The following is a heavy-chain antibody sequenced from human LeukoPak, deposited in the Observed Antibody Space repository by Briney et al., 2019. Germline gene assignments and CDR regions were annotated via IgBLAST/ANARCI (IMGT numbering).Heavy chain of an antibody. D-gene: IGHD3-22*01. V-gene: IGHV1-46*01. J-gene: IGHJ4*02. CDR2: INPSGGST. CDR1: GYTFTSYY. CDR3: ARDKRDSSGYYYYFDY. Sequence: GASVKVSCTASGYTFTSYYMHWVRQAPGQGLEWMGIINPSGGSTSYAQKFQGRVTMTRDTSTSTVYMELSSLRSEDTAVYYCARDKRDSSGYYYYFDYWGQGTLVTVSS.